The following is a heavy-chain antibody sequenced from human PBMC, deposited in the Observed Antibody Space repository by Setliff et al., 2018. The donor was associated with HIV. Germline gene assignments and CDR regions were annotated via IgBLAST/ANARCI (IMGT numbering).Heavy chain of an antibody. CDR1: GFTFSSYI. V-gene: IGHV3-21*06. CDR3: ARQFDGIVVHIKALDH. Sequence: LRLSCAASGFTFSSYIMNWVRQAPGKGLEWVASISSSGDSKYYVASVKGRFTIARDNAKNSLYLQMNNLRAEDTAVYYCARQFDGIVVHIKALDHWGQGALVTVSS. D-gene: IGHD2-15*01. J-gene: IGHJ4*02. CDR2: ISSSGDSK.